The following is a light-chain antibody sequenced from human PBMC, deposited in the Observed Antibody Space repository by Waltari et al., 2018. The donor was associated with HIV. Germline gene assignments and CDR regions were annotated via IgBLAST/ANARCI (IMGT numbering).Light chain of an antibody. V-gene: IGLV1-40*01. J-gene: IGLJ2*01. CDR3: QSYDSSLRGHVV. CDR1: SSNIGAGRD. CDR2: GNS. Sequence: QSVLTQPPSVSGAPGQRVTISCTGSSSNIGAGRDVHWYQQLPGTAPKLLIYGNSNRPSGVPDRFSGSKSGTSASLAITGLQAEDEGDYYCQSYDSSLRGHVVFGGGTKLTVL.